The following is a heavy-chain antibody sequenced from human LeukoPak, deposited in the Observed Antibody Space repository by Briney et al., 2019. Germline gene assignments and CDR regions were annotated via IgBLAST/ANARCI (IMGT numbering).Heavy chain of an antibody. CDR3: VRDCWFGELLGSSYYYGMDV. D-gene: IGHD3-10*01. CDR2: ISAYNGNT. J-gene: IGHJ6*02. V-gene: IGHV1-18*01. Sequence: ASVKVSCKASGYTFTSYGISWVRQAPGQGLEWMGWISAYNGNTNYAQKLQGRVTMTTDTSTSTAYMELRSLRSDDTAVYYCVRDCWFGELLGSSYYYGMDVWGQGTTVTVSS. CDR1: GYTFTSYG.